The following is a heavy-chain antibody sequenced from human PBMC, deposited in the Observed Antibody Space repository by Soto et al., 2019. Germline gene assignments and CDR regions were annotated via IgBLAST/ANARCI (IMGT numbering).Heavy chain of an antibody. J-gene: IGHJ5*02. CDR2: IVPLFGTT. CDR1: GGNFTSYA. D-gene: IGHD6-13*01. V-gene: IGHV1-69*01. Sequence: QVQLVQSGAEVKKPGSSVKVSCKASGGNFTSYAISWVRQAPGQGLEFMGGIVPLFGTTIYAHKFRGRVTVTADESTSTVYMEMSSLRSEDTAVYYCAKASGRSWYNWFDPWGQGTLVTVST. CDR3: AKASGRSWYNWFDP.